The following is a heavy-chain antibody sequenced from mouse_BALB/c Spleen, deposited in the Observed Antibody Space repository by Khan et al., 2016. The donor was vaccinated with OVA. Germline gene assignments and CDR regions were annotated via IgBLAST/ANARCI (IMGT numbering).Heavy chain of an antibody. J-gene: IGHJ2*01. Sequence: QVQLKQSGPELVRPGESVKISCTGSGYTFTDYAMHWVKQSHAKSLEWIGVISIYYDNTNYNQKFKGKATLTVDKSSSTSYNALARLTSQDSDIYYCARGGKWLRRGGGNSDYWGQGTTLTVSS. V-gene: IGHV1S137*01. D-gene: IGHD2-2*01. CDR3: ARGGKWLRRGGGNSDY. CDR1: GYTFTDYA. CDR2: ISIYYDNT.